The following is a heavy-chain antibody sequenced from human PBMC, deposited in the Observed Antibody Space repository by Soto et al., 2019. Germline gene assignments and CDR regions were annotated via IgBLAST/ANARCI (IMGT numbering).Heavy chain of an antibody. CDR1: GGSISSGGYS. CDR2: IYHSGST. CDR3: ASRSPTVCPAFDI. D-gene: IGHD4-17*01. Sequence: QLQLQESGSGLVKPSQTLSLTCAVSGGSISSGGYSWSWIRQPPGKGLEWIGYIYHSGSTYYNPSLKSRVTISVDRSKNQFSLKLSSVTAADTAVYYCASRSPTVCPAFDIWGQGTMVTVSS. J-gene: IGHJ3*02. V-gene: IGHV4-30-2*01.